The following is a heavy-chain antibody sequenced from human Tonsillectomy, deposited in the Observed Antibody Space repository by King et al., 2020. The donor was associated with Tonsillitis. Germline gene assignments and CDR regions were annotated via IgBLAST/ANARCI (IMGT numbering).Heavy chain of an antibody. V-gene: IGHV3-15*01. CDR3: TTVTTGGNSFYYYYYMDV. Sequence: VQLVESGGDLVKPGGSLRLSCAASGLTFNNAWMSWVRQAPGKGLEWVGRIKSKIDGGTTDYAAPVKGRFTISRDDSKNTLYLQMDSLKTEDTAVYYCTTVTTGGNSFYYYYYMDVWGEGTTVTVSS. CDR2: IKSKIDGGTT. D-gene: IGHD4-23*01. J-gene: IGHJ6*03. CDR1: GLTFNNAW.